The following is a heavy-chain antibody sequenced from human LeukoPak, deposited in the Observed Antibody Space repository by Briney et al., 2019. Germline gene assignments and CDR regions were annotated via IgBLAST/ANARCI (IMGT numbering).Heavy chain of an antibody. D-gene: IGHD4-17*01. CDR2: ITGSGPYM. CDR1: GFTFSTFA. Sequence: GGSLRLSCAASGFTFSTFAMHWVRLSPGKGLEWVSSITGSGPYMLYADSVKHRFTISRDNAKNSLYLQMNSLRAEDTAVYYCATQSGDRDYWGQGTLVTVSS. V-gene: IGHV3-21*01. CDR3: ATQSGDRDY. J-gene: IGHJ4*02.